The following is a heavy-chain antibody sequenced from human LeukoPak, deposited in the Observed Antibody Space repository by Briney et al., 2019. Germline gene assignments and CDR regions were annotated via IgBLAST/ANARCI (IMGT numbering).Heavy chain of an antibody. Sequence: GGSLRLSCAASGFTFSSYWMSWVRQAPGKGLEWVANIKKDGSEKYYVDSVKGRFTISRDNAKNSLYLQMNSLRAEDTAVYYCARAEWGGYSYGYRPNDAFDIWGQGTMVTVSS. V-gene: IGHV3-7*01. CDR3: ARAEWGGYSYGYRPNDAFDI. CDR2: IKKDGSEK. J-gene: IGHJ3*02. D-gene: IGHD5-18*01. CDR1: GFTFSSYW.